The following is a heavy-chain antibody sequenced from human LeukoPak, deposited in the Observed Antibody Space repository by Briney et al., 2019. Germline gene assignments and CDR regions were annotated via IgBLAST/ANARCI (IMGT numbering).Heavy chain of an antibody. D-gene: IGHD3-22*01. V-gene: IGHV4-34*01. J-gene: IGHJ6*02. CDR2: INHSGST. CDR1: GGSFSGYY. CDR3: ARVTPYYYDSSGYYKHYYYGMDV. Sequence: SETLSLTCAVYGGSFSGYYWSWIRQPPGKGLEWIGEINHSGSTNYNPSLKSRVTISVDTSKNQFSLKLSSVTAADTAVYYCARVTPYYYDSSGYYKHYYYGMDVWGQGTTVTVSS.